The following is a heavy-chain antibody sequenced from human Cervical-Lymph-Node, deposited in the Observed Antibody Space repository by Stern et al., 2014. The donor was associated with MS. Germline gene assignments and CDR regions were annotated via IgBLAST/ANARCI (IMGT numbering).Heavy chain of an antibody. CDR2: VGVLNGDT. D-gene: IGHD5-18*01. CDR1: GITFSHSA. Sequence: QLVESGPEVKKPGTSVKVSCKASGITFSHSAVQWLRQARGQSLEWIGWVGVLNGDTNYAQSFQERVTITRDMSTSTVYMELRSLRSEDTAIYYCASERYTYYDDQRPPGGFGPWGQGTLVTVSS. CDR3: ASERYTYYDDQRPPGGFGP. J-gene: IGHJ5*02. V-gene: IGHV1-58*01.